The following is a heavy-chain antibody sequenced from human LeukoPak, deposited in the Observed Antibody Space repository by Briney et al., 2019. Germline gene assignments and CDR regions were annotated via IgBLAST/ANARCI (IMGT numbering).Heavy chain of an antibody. CDR1: GFTFSSYA. V-gene: IGHV3-30*04. D-gene: IGHD6-19*01. J-gene: IGHJ4*02. Sequence: PGGSLTLSCAASGFTFSSYAMHWVRQAPGKGLEWVAVISYDGSDTHYADSVKGRFTISRDNSKNTLYLQMNSLGPEDTAVYYCARDPWYSSASYTDYWGQGTLVTVSS. CDR3: ARDPWYSSASYTDY. CDR2: ISYDGSDT.